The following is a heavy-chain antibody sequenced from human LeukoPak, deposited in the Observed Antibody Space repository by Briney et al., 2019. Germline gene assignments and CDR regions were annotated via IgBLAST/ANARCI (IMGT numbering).Heavy chain of an antibody. CDR1: GYTFTSYD. CDR3: AKDCSSTNCSDV. J-gene: IGHJ6*02. Sequence: ASVKVSCKASGYTFTSYDINWVRQASGQGLEWMGWMNPNSGNTGYAQKFQGRVTMTRNTSMSTAYMELSSLRSEDTAVYYCAKDCSSTNCSDVWGQGTTVTVSS. V-gene: IGHV1-8*01. CDR2: MNPNSGNT. D-gene: IGHD2-2*01.